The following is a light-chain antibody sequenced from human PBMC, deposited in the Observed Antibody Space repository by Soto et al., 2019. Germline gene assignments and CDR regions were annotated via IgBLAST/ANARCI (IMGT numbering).Light chain of an antibody. V-gene: IGKV3-20*01. Sequence: ETVMTQSPGTLSVSLGERATLSCRASQSVSIHLAWYQQKPGQAPRLLIHGASNRATGIPDRFSGSGSGTDFTLTISRLEPEDFAVYYCQQYGSSPPTFGQGTKVDIK. CDR3: QQYGSSPPT. J-gene: IGKJ1*01. CDR1: QSVSIH. CDR2: GAS.